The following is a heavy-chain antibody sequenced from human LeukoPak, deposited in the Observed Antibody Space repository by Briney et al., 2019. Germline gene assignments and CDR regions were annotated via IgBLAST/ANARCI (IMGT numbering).Heavy chain of an antibody. Sequence: SETLSLTCTVSGGSISSYYWSWIRQPPGKGLEWIGYIYYSGSTYYNPSLKSRVTISVDTSKNQFSLKLSSVTAADTAVYYCARLIRLRLGELSPPHFDYWGQGTLVTVSS. CDR3: ARLIRLRLGELSPPHFDY. D-gene: IGHD3-16*02. J-gene: IGHJ4*02. V-gene: IGHV4-59*12. CDR1: GGSISSYY. CDR2: IYYSGST.